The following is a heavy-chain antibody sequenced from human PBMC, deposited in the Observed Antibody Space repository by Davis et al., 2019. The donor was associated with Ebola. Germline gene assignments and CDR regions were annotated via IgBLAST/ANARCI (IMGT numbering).Heavy chain of an antibody. V-gene: IGHV7-4-1*02. CDR1: GYTFTSYA. CDR2: INTNTGNP. D-gene: IGHD1-26*01. CDR3: AREGSGSRYYYYGMDV. Sequence: AASVKVSCKASGYTFTSYAMNWVRQAPGQGLEWMGWINTNTGNPTYAQGFTGRFVFSLDTSVSTAYLQISSLKAEDTAVYYCAREGSGSRYYYYGMDVWGQGTTVTVSS. J-gene: IGHJ6*02.